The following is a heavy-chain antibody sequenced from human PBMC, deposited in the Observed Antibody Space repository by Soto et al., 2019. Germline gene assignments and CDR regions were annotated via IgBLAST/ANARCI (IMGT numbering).Heavy chain of an antibody. CDR3: ARASYYYDSPLDY. D-gene: IGHD3-22*01. V-gene: IGHV4-59*01. J-gene: IGHJ4*02. Sequence: SETLSLTCTVSGGSISSYYWSWIRQPPGKGLEWIGYIYYSGSTNYNPSLKSRVTISVDTSKNQFSLKLSSVTAADTAVYYCARASYYYDSPLDYWGQGTLVTVSS. CDR1: GGSISSYY. CDR2: IYYSGST.